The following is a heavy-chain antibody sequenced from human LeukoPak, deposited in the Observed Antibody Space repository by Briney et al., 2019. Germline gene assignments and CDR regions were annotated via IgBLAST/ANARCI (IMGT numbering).Heavy chain of an antibody. V-gene: IGHV1-69*05. J-gene: IGHJ4*02. CDR3: ARDRWGYSYEYYFDY. CDR2: IIPIFGTA. CDR1: GGTFSSYA. D-gene: IGHD5-18*01. Sequence: AASVKVSCKASGGTFSSYAISWVRQAPGQGLEWMGRIIPIFGTANYAQKFQGRVTITTDESTSTAYMELSGLRSEDTAVYYCARDRWGYSYEYYFDYWGQGTLVTVSS.